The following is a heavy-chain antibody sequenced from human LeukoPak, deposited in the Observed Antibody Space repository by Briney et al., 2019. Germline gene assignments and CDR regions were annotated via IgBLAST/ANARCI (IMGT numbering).Heavy chain of an antibody. CDR1: GASFNSDDQY. CDR2: IHPSGML. D-gene: IGHD3-22*01. Sequence: PSQTLSLTCSVSGASFNSDDQYWNWIRQSPGKGLEWIGSIHPSGMLHNNPSLESRVTMSRDTSKNQFSLNLNSVTAADAAVYFCSRGLDSRKLGYWGQGILVTVSS. CDR3: SRGLDSRKLGY. J-gene: IGHJ4*02. V-gene: IGHV4-31*03.